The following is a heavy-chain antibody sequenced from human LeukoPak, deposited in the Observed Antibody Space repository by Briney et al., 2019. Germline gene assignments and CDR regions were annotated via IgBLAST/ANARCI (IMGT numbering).Heavy chain of an antibody. CDR1: GYTFTGYY. CDR3: ASLSRDSYNVDTFDY. D-gene: IGHD5-24*01. CDR2: INPNSGGT. J-gene: IGHJ4*02. Sequence: ASVKVSCKASGYTFTGYYMHWVRQAPGQGLEWMGWINPNSGGTNYAQKFQGRVTMTRDTSISTAYMELSRLRSDDTAVYYCASLSRDSYNVDTFDYWGQGTLVTVSS. V-gene: IGHV1-2*02.